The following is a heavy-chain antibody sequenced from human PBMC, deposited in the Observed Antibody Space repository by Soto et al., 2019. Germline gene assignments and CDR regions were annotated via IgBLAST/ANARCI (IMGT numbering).Heavy chain of an antibody. CDR3: ARYCAGTSCYPGHSYGMDV. CDR1: GFTFSSYA. CDR2: ISGSGGTT. V-gene: IGHV3-23*01. D-gene: IGHD2-2*01. J-gene: IGHJ6*02. Sequence: LSLTCAASGFTFSSYAMSWVRQAPGNGLEWVSTISGSGGTTYYANSVKGRFTISRDNSKNTLYLQMNSVRAEDTAVYYCARYCAGTSCYPGHSYGMDVWGQGTTVTVSS.